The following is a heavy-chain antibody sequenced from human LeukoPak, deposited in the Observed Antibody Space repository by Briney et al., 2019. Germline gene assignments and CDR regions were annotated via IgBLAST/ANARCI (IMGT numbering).Heavy chain of an antibody. D-gene: IGHD3-10*01. Sequence: ADTLSLTCTVSGGSISRYYWSWIRQPPGKGLEWIGYLYYSGRDHHTSSLKSRVTISRHSSKTNFSITLRSVTAADTALYFCARLRMVRGVIEIWHFDYWGQGTLVTV. J-gene: IGHJ4*02. CDR1: GGSISRYY. CDR3: ARLRMVRGVIEIWHFDY. V-gene: IGHV4-59*07. CDR2: LYYSGRD.